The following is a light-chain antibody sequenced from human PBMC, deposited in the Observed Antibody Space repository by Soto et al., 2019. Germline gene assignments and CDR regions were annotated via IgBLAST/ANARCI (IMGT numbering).Light chain of an antibody. J-gene: IGKJ5*01. V-gene: IGKV3D-20*02. CDR3: QQTYTTPEIT. Sequence: EIVLTQSPATLSLSPGERATLSCRASQSLSSNFLAWYQQKPGQPPRLLIYDSSTRATGFPDRFSGSGSGTDFTLTIIRLEPEDFATYYCQQTYTTPEITFGQGARLEIK. CDR2: DSS. CDR1: QSLSSNF.